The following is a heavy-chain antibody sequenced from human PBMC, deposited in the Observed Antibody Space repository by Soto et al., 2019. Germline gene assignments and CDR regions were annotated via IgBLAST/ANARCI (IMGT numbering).Heavy chain of an antibody. D-gene: IGHD5-18*01. Sequence: GESLKISCKGSGYSFTGYWINWVRQMPGKGLEWMGRIDPSDSYINYSPSFQGRVTISADKSISTAYLQWSSLRASDTAIYYCARRLVDTAMVWAAFDIWGQGTMGTVS. V-gene: IGHV5-10-1*01. CDR1: GYSFTGYW. J-gene: IGHJ3*02. CDR3: ARRLVDTAMVWAAFDI. CDR2: IDPSDSYI.